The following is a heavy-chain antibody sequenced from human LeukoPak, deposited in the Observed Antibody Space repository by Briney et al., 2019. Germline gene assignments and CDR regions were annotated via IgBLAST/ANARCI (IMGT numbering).Heavy chain of an antibody. V-gene: IGHV3-23*01. CDR1: GFTFSSYA. J-gene: IGHJ3*02. Sequence: AGGSLRLSCAASGFTFSSYAMSWVRQAPGEGLEWVSAISGSGGSTYYADSVKGRFTISRDNSKNTLYLQMNSLRAEDTAVYYCAIRERGYSWYDAFDIWGQGTMVTVSS. CDR2: ISGSGGST. D-gene: IGHD5-18*01. CDR3: AIRERGYSWYDAFDI.